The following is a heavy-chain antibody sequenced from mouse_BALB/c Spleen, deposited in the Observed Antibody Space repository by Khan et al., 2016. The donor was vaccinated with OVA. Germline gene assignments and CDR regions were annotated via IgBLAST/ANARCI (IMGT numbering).Heavy chain of an antibody. J-gene: IGHJ2*01. CDR1: GYSFTGYF. CDR2: INPHIGET. V-gene: IGHV1-20*02. D-gene: IGHD1-1*01. CDR3: TRIYRSDFDY. Sequence: VQLQQSGPELVRPGASVKISCKASGYSFTGYFMNWVMQSHGKSLEWIGRINPHIGETFYNQRFKDKATLTVDESFSTAHMELRSLASEDSAVYYCTRIYRSDFDYWGQGTTLTVFS.